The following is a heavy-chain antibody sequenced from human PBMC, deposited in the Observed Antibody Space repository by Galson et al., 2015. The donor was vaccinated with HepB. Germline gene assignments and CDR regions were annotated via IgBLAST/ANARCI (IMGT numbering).Heavy chain of an antibody. V-gene: IGHV1-69*13. Sequence: SVKVSCKASGGTFSSYAISWVRQAPGQGLEWMGGIIPIFGIANYAQKFQGRVTITADGSTSTAYMELSSLRSEDTAVYYCARDLGYCSGGSCCNLDYWGQGTLVTVSS. D-gene: IGHD2-15*01. CDR1: GGTFSSYA. CDR2: IIPIFGIA. CDR3: ARDLGYCSGGSCCNLDY. J-gene: IGHJ4*02.